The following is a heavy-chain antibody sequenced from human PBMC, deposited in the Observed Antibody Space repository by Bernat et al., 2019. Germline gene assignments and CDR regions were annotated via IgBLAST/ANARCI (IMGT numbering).Heavy chain of an antibody. Sequence: EVQLLESGGGLVQPGGSLRLSCAASGFTFSTYAMTWVRQAPRRGLAWVSAISANGAATYYADSVKGRFTISRDNSKSTLYLQMNSLRAEDTALYYCAKILAPSNTGYWGQGTLVTVSS. D-gene: IGHD2/OR15-2a*01. V-gene: IGHV3-23*01. CDR2: ISANGAAT. CDR1: GFTFSTYA. CDR3: AKILAPSNTGY. J-gene: IGHJ4*02.